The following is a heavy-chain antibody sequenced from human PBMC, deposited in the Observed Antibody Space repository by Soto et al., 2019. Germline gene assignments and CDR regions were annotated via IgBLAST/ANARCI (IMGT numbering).Heavy chain of an antibody. CDR2: ISAYNGNT. V-gene: IGHV1-18*01. D-gene: IGHD6-13*01. CDR3: ARGGHIAAAGLLAAFDI. Sequence: ASVKVSCKASGYTFTSYGISWVRQAPGQGLEWMGWISAYNGNTNYAQKLQGRVTMTTDTSTSTAYMELRSLRSDDTAVYYCARGGHIAAAGLLAAFDIWGQGTMVTVSS. CDR1: GYTFTSYG. J-gene: IGHJ3*02.